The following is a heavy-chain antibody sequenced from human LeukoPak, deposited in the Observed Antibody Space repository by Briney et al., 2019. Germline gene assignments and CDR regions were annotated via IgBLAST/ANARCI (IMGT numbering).Heavy chain of an antibody. D-gene: IGHD3-3*01. CDR3: ARVSIFGVVPTPYYFDY. V-gene: IGHV1-2*02. CDR1: GYTFTGYY. Sequence: GASVKVSCKASGYTFTGYYMHWVRRAPGQGLEWMGWINPNSGGTNYAQKFQGRVTMTRDTSISTAYMELSRLRSDDTAVYYCARVSIFGVVPTPYYFDYWGQGTLVTVSS. J-gene: IGHJ4*02. CDR2: INPNSGGT.